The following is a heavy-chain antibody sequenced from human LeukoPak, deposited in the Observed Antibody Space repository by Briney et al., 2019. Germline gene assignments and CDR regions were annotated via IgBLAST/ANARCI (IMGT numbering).Heavy chain of an antibody. D-gene: IGHD1-7*01. J-gene: IGHJ3*02. CDR3: ARDPGITGTTTKWAFDI. Sequence: SETLSLTCTVSGGSISSYYWSWIRQPPGKGLEWIGYIYYSGSTYYNPSPKSRVTISVDTSKNQFSLKLSSVTAADTAVYYCARDPGITGTTTKWAFDIWGQGTMVTVSS. V-gene: IGHV4-59*12. CDR2: IYYSGST. CDR1: GGSISSYY.